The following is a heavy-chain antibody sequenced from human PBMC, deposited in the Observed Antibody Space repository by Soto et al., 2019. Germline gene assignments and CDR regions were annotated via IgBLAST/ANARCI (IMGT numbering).Heavy chain of an antibody. CDR2: INHSGST. Sequence: SETLSLTCAVYGGSFSGYYWSWIRQPPGKGLEWIGEINHSGSTNYNPSLKSRVTISVDTSKNQFSLKLSSVTAADTAVYYCARLDRSGYYTDYWGQGTLVTVSS. D-gene: IGHD3-3*01. CDR3: ARLDRSGYYTDY. CDR1: GGSFSGYY. V-gene: IGHV4-34*01. J-gene: IGHJ4*02.